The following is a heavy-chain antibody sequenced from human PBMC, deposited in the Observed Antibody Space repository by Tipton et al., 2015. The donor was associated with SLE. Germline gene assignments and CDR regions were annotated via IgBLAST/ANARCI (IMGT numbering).Heavy chain of an antibody. J-gene: IGHJ3*02. CDR2: INPNSGGT. CDR3: ARVMAYSSSWYAFDI. Sequence: QLVQSGAEVKKPGASVKVSCKASGYTFTGYYMHWVRQAPGQGLEWMGRINPNSGGTNYAQKFQGRVTMTRDTSISTAYMELSRLRSDDTAVYYCARVMAYSSSWYAFDIWGQGTMATVSS. D-gene: IGHD6-13*01. V-gene: IGHV1-2*06. CDR1: GYTFTGYY.